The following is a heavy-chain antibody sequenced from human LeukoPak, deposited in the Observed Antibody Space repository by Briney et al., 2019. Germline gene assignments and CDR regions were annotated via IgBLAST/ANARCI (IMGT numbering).Heavy chain of an antibody. Sequence: GGSLRLSCAASGFTFDDYAMHWVRQAPGKGLEWVSLISGDGGSTYYADSVKGRFTISRDNSKNSLYLQMNSLRTEDTALYYCAKAYSGYSSSWFVYSNYYYYMDVLFKGTTLTVSS. CDR3: AKAYSGYSSSWFVYSNYYYYMDV. CDR2: ISGDGGST. CDR1: GFTFDDYA. J-gene: IGHJ6*03. D-gene: IGHD6-13*01. V-gene: IGHV3-43*02.